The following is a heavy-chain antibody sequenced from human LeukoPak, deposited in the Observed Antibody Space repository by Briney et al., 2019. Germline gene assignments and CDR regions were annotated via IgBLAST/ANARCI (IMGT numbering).Heavy chain of an antibody. J-gene: IGHJ4*02. V-gene: IGHV1-69*05. CDR1: GGTFSSYA. CDR2: IIPIFGTA. CDR3: ARGRYYDSSGPFDY. Sequence: SVKVSCKASGGTFSSYAISWVRQAPGQGLEWKGRIIPIFGTANYAQKFQGRVTITTDESTSTAYMELSSLRSEDTAVYYCARGRYYDSSGPFDYWGQGTLVTVSS. D-gene: IGHD3-22*01.